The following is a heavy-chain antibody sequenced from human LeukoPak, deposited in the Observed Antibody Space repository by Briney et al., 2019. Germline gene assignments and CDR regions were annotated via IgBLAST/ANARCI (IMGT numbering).Heavy chain of an antibody. V-gene: IGHV3-30*03. CDR2: ISYDGSNK. D-gene: IGHD3-22*01. Sequence: GGSLRLSCAASGFTFSSYGMHWVRQAPGKGLEWVAVISYDGSNKYYADSVKGRFTISRDNSKNTLYLQMNSLRAEDTAVYYCARGRERYYYDSSGSPFVYWGQGTLVTVSS. CDR1: GFTFSSYG. J-gene: IGHJ4*02. CDR3: ARGRERYYYDSSGSPFVY.